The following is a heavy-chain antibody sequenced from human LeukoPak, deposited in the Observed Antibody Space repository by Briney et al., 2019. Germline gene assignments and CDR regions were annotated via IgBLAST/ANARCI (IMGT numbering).Heavy chain of an antibody. V-gene: IGHV3-23*01. CDR1: GFTFRHYD. CDR3: MKLPTMIIVIDTDFEY. J-gene: IGHJ4*02. CDR2: INTSGGST. D-gene: IGHD2-21*01. Sequence: PGGSLRLSCVASGFTFRHYDMSWVRQAPGKGLEWVSSINTSGGSTYYADSLQGRFTISRDNSKNTLHLQMNNVRAEDTALYYCMKLPTMIIVIDTDFEYWGQGTLVTVSS.